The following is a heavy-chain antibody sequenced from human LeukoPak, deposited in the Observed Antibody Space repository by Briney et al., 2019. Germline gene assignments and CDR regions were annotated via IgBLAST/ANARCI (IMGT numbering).Heavy chain of an antibody. J-gene: IGHJ4*02. Sequence: PSETLSLTCSFSIVSIKNYYWNWIRQSPGKGLQWIGYIYYTGSTDYNFSLRSRVTISLDTSENQFSLRLNSVTAADSAVYFCASSRGPSSSWSFDSWGQGILVTVSS. CDR2: IYYTGST. CDR3: ASSRGPSSSWSFDS. V-gene: IGHV4-59*01. D-gene: IGHD6-13*01. CDR1: IVSIKNYY.